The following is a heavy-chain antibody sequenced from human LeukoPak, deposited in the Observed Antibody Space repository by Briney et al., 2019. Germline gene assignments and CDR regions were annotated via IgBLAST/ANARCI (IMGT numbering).Heavy chain of an antibody. CDR1: GGSISSGGYY. CDR3: ARSEIDRGWLYQHRNYYFDY. D-gene: IGHD1-14*01. J-gene: IGHJ4*02. Sequence: SQTLSLTCTVSGGSISSGGYYWSWIRQHPGKGLEWIGYTYYSGSTYYNPSLKSRVTISVDTSKNQFSLKLSSVTAADTAVYYCARSEIDRGWLYQHRNYYFDYWGQGTLVTVSS. CDR2: TYYSGST. V-gene: IGHV4-31*03.